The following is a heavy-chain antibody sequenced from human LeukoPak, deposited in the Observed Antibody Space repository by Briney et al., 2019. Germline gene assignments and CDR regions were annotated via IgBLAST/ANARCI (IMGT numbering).Heavy chain of an antibody. J-gene: IGHJ3*02. Sequence: SVKVSRKASGGTFSSYAISWVRQAPGQGLEWMGRIIPIFGTANYAQKFQGRVTITTDESTSTAYMELSSLRSEDTAVYYYAIAARADAFDIWGQGTMVTVSS. CDR1: GGTFSSYA. CDR2: IIPIFGTA. CDR3: AIAARADAFDI. V-gene: IGHV1-69*05. D-gene: IGHD6-6*01.